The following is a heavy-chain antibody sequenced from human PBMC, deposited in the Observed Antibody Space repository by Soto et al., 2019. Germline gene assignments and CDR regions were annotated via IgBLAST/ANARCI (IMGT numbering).Heavy chain of an antibody. D-gene: IGHD3-10*01. CDR3: AREVILWFGELLLGGWFDP. CDR1: GYTFTSYD. J-gene: IGHJ5*02. CDR2: MNPNGGNT. V-gene: IGHV1-8*01. Sequence: ASVNVSCKSSGYTFTSYDINWVRQATGQGLEWMGWMNPNGGNTGYAQKFQGRVTMTRDTSTSTVYMELSSLRSEETAVYYCAREVILWFGELLLGGWFDPWGQGTLVTVSS.